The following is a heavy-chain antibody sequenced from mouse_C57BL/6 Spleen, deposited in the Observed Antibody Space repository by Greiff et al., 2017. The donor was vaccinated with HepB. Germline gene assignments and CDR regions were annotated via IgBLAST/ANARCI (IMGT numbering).Heavy chain of an antibody. J-gene: IGHJ4*01. D-gene: IGHD1-1*01. V-gene: IGHV1-42*01. Sequence: EVQLQQSGPELVKPGASVKISCKASGYSFTGYYMNWVKQSPEKSLEWIGEINPSTGGTTYNQKFKAKATLTVDKSSSTAYMQLKSLTSEDSAVYYCARLWDYGSSYVGAMDYWGQGTSVTVSS. CDR2: INPSTGGT. CDR1: GYSFTGYY. CDR3: ARLWDYGSSYVGAMDY.